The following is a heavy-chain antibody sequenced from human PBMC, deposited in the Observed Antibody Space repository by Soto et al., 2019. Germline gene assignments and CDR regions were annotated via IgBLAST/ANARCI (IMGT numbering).Heavy chain of an antibody. CDR3: ARSSIAARLYSYSGLDV. D-gene: IGHD6-6*01. J-gene: IGHJ6*02. V-gene: IGHV5-51*01. Sequence: GKSLKISCNDSGYSFTSYWIGWVRQMPGKGLEWMGIIYPGDSDTRYSPSFQGQVTISADKSISTAYLQWSSLKASDTAMYYCARSSIAARLYSYSGLDVWAQGTNVTVSS. CDR2: IYPGDSDT. CDR1: GYSFTSYW.